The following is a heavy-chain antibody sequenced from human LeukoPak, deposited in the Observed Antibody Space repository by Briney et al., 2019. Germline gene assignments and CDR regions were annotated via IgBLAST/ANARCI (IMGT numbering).Heavy chain of an antibody. CDR2: IWYDGSNK. CDR3: ATYDSRD. V-gene: IGHV3-33*01. Sequence: GGSLRLSCAASGFTFSSYGMHWVRQAPGKGLEWVAVIWYDGSNKYYADSVKGRFTISRDNSKNTLYLQMNSPRAEDTAVYYCATYDSRDWGQGTLVTVSS. D-gene: IGHD3-22*01. J-gene: IGHJ4*02. CDR1: GFTFSSYG.